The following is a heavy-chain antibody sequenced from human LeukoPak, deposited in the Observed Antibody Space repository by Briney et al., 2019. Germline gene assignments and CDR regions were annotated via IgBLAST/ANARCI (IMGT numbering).Heavy chain of an antibody. Sequence: PGGSLRLSCAASGFTFSSYSMNWVRQAPGKGLEWVSSISSSSSYIYYADSVKGRFTISRDNAKNSLYLQMNSLRAEDTAVYYCARESSWGSLGDAFDIWGQGTMVTVSP. CDR3: ARESSWGSLGDAFDI. CDR2: ISSSSSYI. J-gene: IGHJ3*02. V-gene: IGHV3-21*01. D-gene: IGHD3-16*01. CDR1: GFTFSSYS.